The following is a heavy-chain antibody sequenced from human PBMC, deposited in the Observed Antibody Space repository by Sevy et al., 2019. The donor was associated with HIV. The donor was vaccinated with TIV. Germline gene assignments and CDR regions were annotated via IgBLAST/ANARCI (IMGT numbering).Heavy chain of an antibody. CDR2: ISAYNGNT. J-gene: IGHJ6*02. CDR1: GYTFTSYG. V-gene: IGHV1-18*01. CDR3: ARDLNDRAAYYYYGMDV. D-gene: IGHD1-1*01. Sequence: ASVKVSCKASGYTFTSYGISWVRQAPGQGLEWMGWISAYNGNTNDAQKLQGRVTMTTDTSTSTAYMELRSLRSDDTAVYYCARDLNDRAAYYYYGMDVWGQGTTVTVSS.